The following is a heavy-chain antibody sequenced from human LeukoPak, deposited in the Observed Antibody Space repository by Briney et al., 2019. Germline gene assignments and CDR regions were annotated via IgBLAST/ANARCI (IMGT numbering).Heavy chain of an antibody. CDR2: ISGSSGST. V-gene: IGHV3-23*01. D-gene: IGHD3-22*01. Sequence: GGSLRLSCAASGFTFSSYAMSWVRQAPGKGLEWGSAISGSSGSTYYADSVKGRFTISRDNSKNTLYLQMNSLRAEDTAVYYCAKITDYYDSSGYGYFDYWGQGTLVTVSS. CDR1: GFTFSSYA. J-gene: IGHJ4*02. CDR3: AKITDYYDSSGYGYFDY.